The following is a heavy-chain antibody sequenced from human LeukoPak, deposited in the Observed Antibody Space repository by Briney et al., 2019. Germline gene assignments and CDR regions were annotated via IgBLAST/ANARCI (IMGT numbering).Heavy chain of an antibody. CDR3: ARVVTKGWNTHYYYGMDG. CDR2: INHSGST. J-gene: IGHJ6*04. Sequence: SETLSLTCAVYGGSFSGYYWSWIRQPPGKGLEWIGEINHSGSTNYNPSLKSRVTISVDTSKNQFSLKLSSVTAADQAVYYCARVVTKGWNTHYYYGMDGWGKGTKVNVSS. CDR1: GGSFSGYY. D-gene: IGHD2-21*02. V-gene: IGHV4-34*01.